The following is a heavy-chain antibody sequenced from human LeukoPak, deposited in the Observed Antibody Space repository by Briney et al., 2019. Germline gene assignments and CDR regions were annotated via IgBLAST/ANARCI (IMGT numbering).Heavy chain of an antibody. CDR1: GGSISSSSYY. Sequence: SETLSLTCTVSGGSISSSSYYWGWIRQPPGKGLEWIGSIYYSGSTYYNPSLKSRVTISVDTSKNQFSLKLSSVTAADTAVYYCARGNYDFWSGYYTSSFDYWGQGTLVTVSS. V-gene: IGHV4-39*07. J-gene: IGHJ4*02. D-gene: IGHD3-3*01. CDR3: ARGNYDFWSGYYTSSFDY. CDR2: IYYSGST.